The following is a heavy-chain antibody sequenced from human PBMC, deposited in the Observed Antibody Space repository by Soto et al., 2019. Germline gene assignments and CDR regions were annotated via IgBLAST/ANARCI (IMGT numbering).Heavy chain of an antibody. CDR2: MNPINGAA. CDR1: GYDFTAYD. D-gene: IGHD2-2*01. V-gene: IGHV1-8*02. Sequence: GASVKVSCKASGYDFTAYDINWVRQASGQGLEWMGWMNPINGAAGSARRFQGRVSMTRNTATGTAYLELTSLRSDDTAVYYCGRGPSPRAPAGWTQYYYVMDVRGQGTTVTVA. J-gene: IGHJ6*02. CDR3: GRGPSPRAPAGWTQYYYVMDV.